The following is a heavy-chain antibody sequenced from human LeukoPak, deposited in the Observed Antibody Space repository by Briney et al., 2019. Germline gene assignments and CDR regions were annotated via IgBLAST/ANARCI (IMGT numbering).Heavy chain of an antibody. D-gene: IGHD2-2*02. V-gene: IGHV1-2*02. CDR1: GSTFTGSY. J-gene: IGHJ4*02. Sequence: ASVKVSCKPSGSTFTGSYMHWVRQPPGQGLEWMGWINPNSGGTNYAQKFQGRVTMTRDTSISTAYMELSRLRSDDTAVYYCACVYCSSTSCYTTLDYWGQGTLVTVSS. CDR3: ACVYCSSTSCYTTLDY. CDR2: INPNSGGT.